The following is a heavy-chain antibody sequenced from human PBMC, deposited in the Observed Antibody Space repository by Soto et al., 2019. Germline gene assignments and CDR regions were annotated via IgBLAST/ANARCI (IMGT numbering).Heavy chain of an antibody. CDR1: GFTFSSYS. CDR2: ISYDGSNK. D-gene: IGHD6-19*01. J-gene: IGHJ4*02. Sequence: PGGSLRLSCAASGFTFSSYSIHWVRQAPGKGLEWVAVISYDGSNKYYADSVKGRFTISRDNSKNTLYLQMNSLRAEDTAVYYCARDRVAVDGTFDYWGQGTLVTVSS. V-gene: IGHV3-30-3*01. CDR3: ARDRVAVDGTFDY.